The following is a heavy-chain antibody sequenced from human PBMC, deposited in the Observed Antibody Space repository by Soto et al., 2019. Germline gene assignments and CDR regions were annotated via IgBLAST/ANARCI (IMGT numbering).Heavy chain of an antibody. CDR2: IYYSGST. J-gene: IGHJ4*02. D-gene: IGHD6-6*01. V-gene: IGHV4-31*03. CDR3: ARGEYSRGREYFDY. CDR1: GGSISSGGYY. Sequence: QVQLQESGPGLVKPSQTLSLTCTVSGGSISSGGYYWSWIRQHPGKGLEWIGYIYYSGSTYYNPSLKSRVTISVDTSKNQSSLKLSSVTAADTAVYYCARGEYSRGREYFDYWGQGTLVTVSS.